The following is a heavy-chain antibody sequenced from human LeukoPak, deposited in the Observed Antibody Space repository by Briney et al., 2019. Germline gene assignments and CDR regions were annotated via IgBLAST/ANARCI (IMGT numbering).Heavy chain of an antibody. D-gene: IGHD3-16*02. CDR1: GYSFTNYW. Sequence: GESLKISCKGSGYSFTNYWIGWVRQMPGKGLEWMGIIYPGDSDTRYSPSFQGQVTISVDKSISTAYLQWSSLKASDTAMYYCARLGSDYVWGSYRPFDYWGQGTLVTVSS. CDR2: IYPGDSDT. CDR3: ARLGSDYVWGSYRPFDY. V-gene: IGHV5-51*01. J-gene: IGHJ4*02.